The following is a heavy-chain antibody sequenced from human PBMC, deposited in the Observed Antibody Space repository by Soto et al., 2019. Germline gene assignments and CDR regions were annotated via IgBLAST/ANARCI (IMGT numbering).Heavy chain of an antibody. D-gene: IGHD2-8*01. CDR3: AGWTGNGRDVFDI. CDR1: TDTFIRNT. J-gene: IGHJ3*02. V-gene: IGHV1-18*04. Sequence: ASVKVSCKASTDTFIRNTITWVRQAPGQGLEWMGRISGDKGTTNYAENVQDRVTMTRETSTGTAYMELRGLRSDDTGVYYCAGWTGNGRDVFDIWGQGTQVTVSS. CDR2: ISGDKGTT.